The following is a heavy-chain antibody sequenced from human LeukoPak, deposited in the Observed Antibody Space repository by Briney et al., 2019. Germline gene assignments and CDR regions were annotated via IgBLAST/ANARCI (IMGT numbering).Heavy chain of an antibody. V-gene: IGHV3-23*01. Sequence: GGSLRLSCAASGFIFSSYSMSWVRQAPGKGLEWVSVITGSGGNTYYADSVKGRFTISKDNSKNTVYLQMSSLRVDDTAVYYCAKGTSSSCYSAPNYWGQGTLVTVSS. D-gene: IGHD2-15*01. CDR1: GFIFSSYS. CDR3: AKGTSSSCYSAPNY. CDR2: ITGSGGNT. J-gene: IGHJ4*02.